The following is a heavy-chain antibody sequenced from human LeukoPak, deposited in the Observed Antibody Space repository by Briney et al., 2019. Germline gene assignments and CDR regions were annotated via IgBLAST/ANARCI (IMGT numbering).Heavy chain of an antibody. CDR1: GFTFSSYA. CDR2: ISYDGGNK. J-gene: IGHJ6*02. Sequence: PGGSLRLSCAASGFTFSSYAMHWVRQAPGKGLEWVAVISYDGGNKYYADSVKGRFTISRDNSKNTLYLQMNSLRAEDTAVYYCARVPTHYYYGMDVWGQGTTVTVSS. D-gene: IGHD4-11*01. V-gene: IGHV3-30-3*01. CDR3: ARVPTHYYYGMDV.